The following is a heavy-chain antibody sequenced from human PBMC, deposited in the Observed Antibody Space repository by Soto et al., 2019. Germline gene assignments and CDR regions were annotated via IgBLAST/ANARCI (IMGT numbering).Heavy chain of an antibody. V-gene: IGHV3-33*08. D-gene: IGHD3-22*01. J-gene: IGHJ4*02. CDR2: IWYDGSNK. Sequence: VQLLESGGGLVQPGGSLRLSCAASGFTFSISAMNWVRQGPGKGLEWVAVIWYDGSNKYYADSVKGRFTISRDNSKNTLYLQMNSLRAEDTAVYYCARGYYDSSGYLVYWGQGTLVTVSS. CDR1: GFTFSISA. CDR3: ARGYYDSSGYLVY.